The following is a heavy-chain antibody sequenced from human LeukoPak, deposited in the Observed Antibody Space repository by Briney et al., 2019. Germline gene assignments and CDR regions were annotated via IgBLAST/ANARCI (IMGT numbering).Heavy chain of an antibody. Sequence: SETLSLTCTVSGGSISSYYWSWVRQPPGKGLEWIGYIYYSGSTNYNPSLKSRVTISVDTSKNQFSLKLSSVTAADTAVYYCASYDSSGYYGYYFDYWGQGTLVTVSS. CDR1: GGSISSYY. V-gene: IGHV4-59*01. CDR2: IYYSGST. D-gene: IGHD3-22*01. J-gene: IGHJ4*02. CDR3: ASYDSSGYYGYYFDY.